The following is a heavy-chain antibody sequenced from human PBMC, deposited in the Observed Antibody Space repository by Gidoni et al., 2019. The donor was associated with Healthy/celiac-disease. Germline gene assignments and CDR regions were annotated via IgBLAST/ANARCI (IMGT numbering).Heavy chain of an antibody. J-gene: IGHJ4*02. V-gene: IGHV3-30-3*01. Sequence: QVQLVESGGGVVQPGRSLRLSCAASGFTFSRYAMHWVRQAPGKGLEWVAVISYDGSNKYYADSVKGRFTISRDNSKNTLYLQMNSLRAEDTAVYYCAREEGYYGSGSYGFDYWGQGTLVTVSS. D-gene: IGHD3-10*01. CDR1: GFTFSRYA. CDR2: ISYDGSNK. CDR3: AREEGYYGSGSYGFDY.